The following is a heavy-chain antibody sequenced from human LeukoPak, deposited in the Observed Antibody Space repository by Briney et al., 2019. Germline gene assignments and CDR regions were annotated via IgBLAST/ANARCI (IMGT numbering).Heavy chain of an antibody. D-gene: IGHD6-6*01. CDR3: AKDLREYSSSPRNAFDI. CDR1: GLTFRNYA. J-gene: IGHJ3*02. Sequence: GGSLRLSCAASGLTFRNYAMTWVRRAPGKGLEWVSTISGRGDTTFYADSVKGRFTISRDNSMNTLYLQMNSLRAEDTAVYYCAKDLREYSSSPRNAFDIWGQGTMVTVSS. CDR2: ISGRGDTT. V-gene: IGHV3-23*01.